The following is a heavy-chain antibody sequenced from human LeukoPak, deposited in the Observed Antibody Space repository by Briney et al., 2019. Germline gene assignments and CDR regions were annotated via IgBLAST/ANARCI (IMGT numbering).Heavy chain of an antibody. Sequence: GESLRLSCAASGFTFSSYEMNWVRQAPGKGPEWVSYISSSGSTKYYADSVKGRFTIYRDNATNSLYLQVDSLRAEDTAVYYCARGSYCSGVSCYYGYWGQGTLVTVSS. CDR2: ISSSGSTK. D-gene: IGHD2-15*01. J-gene: IGHJ4*02. CDR3: ARGSYCSGVSCYYGY. V-gene: IGHV3-48*03. CDR1: GFTFSSYE.